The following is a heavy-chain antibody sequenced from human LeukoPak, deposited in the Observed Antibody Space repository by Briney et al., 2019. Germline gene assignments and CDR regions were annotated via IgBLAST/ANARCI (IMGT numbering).Heavy chain of an antibody. J-gene: IGHJ4*02. D-gene: IGHD6-6*01. CDR1: GYTFTGYY. CDR2: INPNSGGT. Sequence: GASVKVSCKASGYTFTGYYMHWVRQAPGQGLEWMGWINPNSGGTNYAQKFQGRVTMTRDTSISTAYMELSRLRSGDTAVYYCARVSIAARPYFDYWGQGTLVTVSS. CDR3: ARVSIAARPYFDY. V-gene: IGHV1-2*02.